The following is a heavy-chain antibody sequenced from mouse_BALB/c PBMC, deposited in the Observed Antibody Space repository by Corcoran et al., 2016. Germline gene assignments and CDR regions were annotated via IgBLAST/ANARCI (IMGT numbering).Heavy chain of an antibody. V-gene: IGHV14-3*02. CDR2: IDPANGNT. CDR1: GFNIKDTY. J-gene: IGHJ1*01. Sequence: EVQLQQSGAELVKPGASVKLSCTASGFNIKDTYMHWVKQRPEQGLEWIGRIDPANGNTKYDPKFQGKATITAATSSNTAYLQLSSLTSEDTAVYYGARWDWYFDVWGAGTTVTVSS. CDR3: ARWDWYFDV.